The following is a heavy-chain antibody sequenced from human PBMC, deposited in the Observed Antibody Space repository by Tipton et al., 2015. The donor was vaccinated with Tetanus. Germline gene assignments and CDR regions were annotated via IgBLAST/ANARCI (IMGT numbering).Heavy chain of an antibody. J-gene: IGHJ5*02. CDR3: AILRKHGLAPRGAP. Sequence: TLSLTCAVSGGSFSGFYWCWIRQPPGKGLEWIGDINHRGSTSSNPYPKSRVTISVDTYKNQFYLNMTSVTAADTAVYYCAILRKHGLAPRGAPWGQGILVTVSS. V-gene: IGHV4-34*01. CDR1: GGSFSGFY. CDR2: INHRGST. D-gene: IGHD1-14*01.